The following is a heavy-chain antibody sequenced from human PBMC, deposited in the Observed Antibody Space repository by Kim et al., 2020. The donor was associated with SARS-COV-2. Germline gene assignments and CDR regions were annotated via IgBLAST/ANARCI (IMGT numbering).Heavy chain of an antibody. V-gene: IGHV3-74*01. J-gene: IGHJ6*02. CDR1: GFTLRTNW. Sequence: GGSLRLSCGASGFTLRTNWMHWVRQAPGEGLVWVSRINSDGSSTTYADSVKGRFTISRDNAKNTLYLQMNSLRAEDTAVYYCARGPPYYYGVDVWGQGTTVTVSS. CDR2: INSDGSST. CDR3: ARGPPYYYGVDV.